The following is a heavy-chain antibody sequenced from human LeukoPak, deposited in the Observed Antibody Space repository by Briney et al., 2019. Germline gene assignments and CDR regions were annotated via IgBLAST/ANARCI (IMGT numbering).Heavy chain of an antibody. CDR2: ISYDGSNK. Sequence: PGGSLRLSCAASGFTFSSYTMHWVRQAPGKGLEWVAVISYDGSNKYYADSVKGRFTISRDNSKNTLYLQMNSLRAEDTAVYYCAKVFGESPNAFDIWGQGTMVTVSS. V-gene: IGHV3-30*04. CDR1: GFTFSSYT. CDR3: AKVFGESPNAFDI. J-gene: IGHJ3*02. D-gene: IGHD3-10*02.